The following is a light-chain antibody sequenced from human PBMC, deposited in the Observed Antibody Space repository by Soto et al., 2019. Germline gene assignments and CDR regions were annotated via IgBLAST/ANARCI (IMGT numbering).Light chain of an antibody. V-gene: IGKV3-11*01. Sequence: EILVTQSPSTLPLSPGERATLSCRASQSVSTYVAWFQHKLGQAPRLLIYDASYRAIGVPARFSGGGPGTDFTLTISSLEPEDFAVYYCQQYGSSRTFGQGTKVDIK. CDR3: QQYGSSRT. CDR1: QSVSTY. CDR2: DAS. J-gene: IGKJ1*01.